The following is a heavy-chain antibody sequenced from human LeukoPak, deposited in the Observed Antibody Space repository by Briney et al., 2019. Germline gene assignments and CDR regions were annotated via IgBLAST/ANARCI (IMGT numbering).Heavy chain of an antibody. V-gene: IGHV4-34*01. D-gene: IGHD5-12*01. Sequence: SETLSLTCAVYGGSFSDYYWSWIRQPPGKGLEWIGEINHSGSTNYNPSLKSRVTISVDTSKNQFSLKLSSATATDTAMYYCARGDDYKSTLFDYWGQGTLVTVSS. CDR3: ARGDDYKSTLFDY. CDR1: GGSFSDYY. CDR2: INHSGST. J-gene: IGHJ4*02.